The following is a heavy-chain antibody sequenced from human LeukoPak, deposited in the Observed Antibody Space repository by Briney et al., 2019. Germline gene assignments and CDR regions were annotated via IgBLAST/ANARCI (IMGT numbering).Heavy chain of an antibody. CDR1: GFTFSSYG. CDR3: ARDRRGQNIDIVVVPAALWFDP. D-gene: IGHD2-2*01. J-gene: IGHJ5*02. Sequence: GGSLRLSCAASGFTFSSYGMHWVRQAPGKGLEWVAFIRYDGSNKYYADSVKGRFTISRDNSKNTLYLQMNSLRSEDTAVYYCARDRRGQNIDIVVVPAALWFDPWGQGTLVTVSS. CDR2: IRYDGSNK. V-gene: IGHV3-30*02.